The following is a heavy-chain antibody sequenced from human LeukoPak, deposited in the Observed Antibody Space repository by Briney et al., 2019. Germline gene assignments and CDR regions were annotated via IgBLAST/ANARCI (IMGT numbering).Heavy chain of an antibody. CDR2: IYSGGST. D-gene: IGHD1-14*01. V-gene: IGHV3-53*01. CDR1: GGSFSGYY. J-gene: IGHJ3*02. Sequence: ETLSLTCAVYGGSFSGYYWSWIRQPPGKGLEWVSVIYSGGSTYYADSVKGRFTISRDNSKNTLYLHMNSLRAEDTAVYYCARDMSPWETRNPDAFDIWGQGTMVTVSS. CDR3: ARDMSPWETRNPDAFDI.